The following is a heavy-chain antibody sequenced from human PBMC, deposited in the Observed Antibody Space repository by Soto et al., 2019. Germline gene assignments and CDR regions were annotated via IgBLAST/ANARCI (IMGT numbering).Heavy chain of an antibody. CDR3: AREGYERGLNWFDP. CDR1: GFAVSNNY. J-gene: IGHJ5*02. V-gene: IGHV3-53*01. D-gene: IGHD2-2*01. Sequence: GGALRLSCAASGFAVSNNYINWVRQAPGKGLEWVSVIYPGGTTYYTDSVKGRFTISRDDSKNTLYLQMNSLRVEDTAVYYCAREGYERGLNWFDPWGQGTLVTVSS. CDR2: IYPGGTT.